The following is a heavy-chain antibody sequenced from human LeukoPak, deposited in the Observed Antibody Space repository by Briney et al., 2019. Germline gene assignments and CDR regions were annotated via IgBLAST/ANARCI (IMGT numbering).Heavy chain of an antibody. Sequence: PGGSLRLSCAASGFTFSSYSMNWVRQAPGKGLEWVSSISSSSSYIYYADSVKGRFTISRDNAKNSLYLQMNSLRAEDTAVYYCARGSPPMTRLTYYDSSGYYEYFDLWGRGTLVTVSS. J-gene: IGHJ2*01. CDR3: ARGSPPMTRLTYYDSSGYYEYFDL. V-gene: IGHV3-21*01. D-gene: IGHD3-22*01. CDR1: GFTFSSYS. CDR2: ISSSSSYI.